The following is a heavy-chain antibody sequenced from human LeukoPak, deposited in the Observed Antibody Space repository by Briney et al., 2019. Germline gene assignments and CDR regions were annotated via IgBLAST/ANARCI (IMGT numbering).Heavy chain of an antibody. CDR2: ISSSSSYI. CDR3: ARDRITIFGVVSPLGYYYYMDV. Sequence: GGSLRLSCAASGFTFSSYSMIWVRQAPGKGLEWVSSISSSSSYIYYADSVKGRFTISRDNAKNSLYLQMNSLRAEDTAVYYCARDRITIFGVVSPLGYYYYMDVWGKGTTVTVSS. CDR1: GFTFSSYS. J-gene: IGHJ6*03. V-gene: IGHV3-21*01. D-gene: IGHD3-3*01.